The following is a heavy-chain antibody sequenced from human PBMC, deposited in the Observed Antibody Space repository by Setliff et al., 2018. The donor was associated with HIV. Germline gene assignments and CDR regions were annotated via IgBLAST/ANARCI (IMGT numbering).Heavy chain of an antibody. V-gene: IGHV1-3*01. Sequence: ASVKVSCKASGYTFTNYAIHWVRQAPGQRLEWMGWINAGNGHTKYSQRFQGRVTITRDTSASTAYMELSSLRSEDTAVYYCAREFYGGNLHDAFDIWGQGTMVTVSS. D-gene: IGHD4-17*01. CDR3: AREFYGGNLHDAFDI. J-gene: IGHJ3*02. CDR2: INAGNGHT. CDR1: GYTFTNYA.